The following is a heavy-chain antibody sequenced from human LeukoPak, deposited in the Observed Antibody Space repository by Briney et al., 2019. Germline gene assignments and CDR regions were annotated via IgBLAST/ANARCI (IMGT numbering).Heavy chain of an antibody. J-gene: IGHJ4*02. Sequence: GGSLRLSCAASGFSFSNYAMSWVRQAPGKGLEWVSAISGRGANTYYADSVKGRFTISRDNSKNTLYMQMNSLRGEDTAVYYCAKAVVIVPTATPFDYWGQGTLVTVSS. D-gene: IGHD2-2*01. V-gene: IGHV3-23*01. CDR1: GFSFSNYA. CDR2: ISGRGANT. CDR3: AKAVVIVPTATPFDY.